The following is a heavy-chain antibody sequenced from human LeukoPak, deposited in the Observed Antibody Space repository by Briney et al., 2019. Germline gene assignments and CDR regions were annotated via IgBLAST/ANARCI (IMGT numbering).Heavy chain of an antibody. J-gene: IGHJ4*02. D-gene: IGHD3-22*01. Sequence: GESLKISCKGSGYSFTSYWIGWVRQMPGKGLEWMGIIYPGDSDTRYSPSFQGQVTTSADKSISTAYLQWSSLKASDTAMYYCARSLYYYDSSGYYYFDYWGQGTLVTVSS. CDR3: ARSLYYYDSSGYYYFDY. V-gene: IGHV5-51*01. CDR2: IYPGDSDT. CDR1: GYSFTSYW.